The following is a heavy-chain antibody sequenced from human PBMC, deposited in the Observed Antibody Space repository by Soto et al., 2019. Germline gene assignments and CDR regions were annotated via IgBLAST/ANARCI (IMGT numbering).Heavy chain of an antibody. CDR3: ARREGTGWPY. CDR1: GYIFSGYL. D-gene: IGHD6-19*01. Sequence: RGESLKISCKVSGYIFSGYLIGCVRQMPWRGLEWMVVIYPGDSDTRYSPSFQGQVTISADKSISTAYLQWSNLKASHTAIYYCARREGTGWPYWAQGTLVTFSS. CDR2: IYPGDSDT. J-gene: IGHJ4*02. V-gene: IGHV5-51*01.